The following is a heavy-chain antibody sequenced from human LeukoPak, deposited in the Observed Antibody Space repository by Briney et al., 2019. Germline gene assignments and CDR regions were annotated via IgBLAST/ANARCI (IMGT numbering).Heavy chain of an antibody. V-gene: IGHV4-34*01. CDR2: INHSGST. CDR3: AREPGRGYCSSTSCYGYYYYYYMDV. Sequence: SETLSLTCAVCGGSFSGYYWSWIRQPPGKGLEWIGEINHSGSTNYNPSLKSRVTISVDTSKNQFSLKLSSVTAADTAVYYCAREPGRGYCSSTSCYGYYYYYYMDVWGKGTTVTVSS. J-gene: IGHJ6*03. CDR1: GGSFSGYY. D-gene: IGHD2-2*01.